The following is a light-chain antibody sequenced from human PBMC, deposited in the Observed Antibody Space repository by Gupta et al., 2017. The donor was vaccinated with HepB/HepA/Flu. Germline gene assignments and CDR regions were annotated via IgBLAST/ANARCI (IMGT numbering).Light chain of an antibody. J-gene: IGLJ2*01. CDR1: SSNIGSNT. CDR3: AAWDDSLNGQVV. Sequence: QSVLTQPPSASGTPGQRVTISCSGSSSNIGSNTVNWSPQLPGPAPKLLIYSNNQRPSGVPDRFSGSKSGTSASLAISGLQSEDEADYYCAAWDDSLNGQVVFGGGTKLTVL. V-gene: IGLV1-44*01. CDR2: SNN.